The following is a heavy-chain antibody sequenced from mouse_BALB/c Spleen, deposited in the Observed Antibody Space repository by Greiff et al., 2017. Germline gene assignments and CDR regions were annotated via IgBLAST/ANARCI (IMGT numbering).Heavy chain of an antibody. V-gene: IGHV5-6-3*01. CDR1: GFTFSSYG. CDR3: ARGGYGNYGAY. Sequence: DVKLVESGGGLVQPGGSLKLSCAASGFTFSSYGMSWVRQTPDKRLELVATINSNGGSTYYPDSVKGRFTISRDNAKNTLYLQMSSLKSEDTAMYYCARGGYGNYGAYWGQGTLVTVSA. D-gene: IGHD2-1*01. CDR2: INSNGGST. J-gene: IGHJ3*01.